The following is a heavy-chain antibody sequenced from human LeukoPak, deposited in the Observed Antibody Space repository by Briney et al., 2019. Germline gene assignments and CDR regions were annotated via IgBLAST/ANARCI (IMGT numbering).Heavy chain of an antibody. D-gene: IGHD3-3*01. CDR1: GGSISSGSYY. J-gene: IGHJ5*02. CDR3: ARVTIFGVVFDP. CDR2: IYTSGST. Sequence: PSETLSLTCTVSGGSISSGSYYWSWIRQPAGKGLEWIGRIYTSGSTNYNPSLKSRVTISVDTSQNQFSLKLTSVTAADTAVYYRARVTIFGVVFDPWGQGTLVTVSS. V-gene: IGHV4-61*02.